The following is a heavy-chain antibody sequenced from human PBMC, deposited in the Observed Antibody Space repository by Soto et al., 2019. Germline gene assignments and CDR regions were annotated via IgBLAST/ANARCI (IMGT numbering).Heavy chain of an antibody. D-gene: IGHD3-10*01. CDR2: ITAGKGNT. V-gene: IGHV1-3*01. J-gene: IGHJ5*01. Sequence: QVHLVQSGAEVKKPGASVKVSCKASAFTFTNYGIHWVRQAPGQRPEWMGWITAGKGNTKYSQKFQGRVTITRDTSASPVYMALSSLTSEDAAVYYCASPLWFGEFLFGSWGQGTLVTVSS. CDR3: ASPLWFGEFLFGS. CDR1: AFTFTNYG.